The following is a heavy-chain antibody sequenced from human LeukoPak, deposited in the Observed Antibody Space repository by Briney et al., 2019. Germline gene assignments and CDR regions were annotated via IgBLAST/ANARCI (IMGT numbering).Heavy chain of an antibody. CDR2: MNPNSGNT. J-gene: IGHJ5*02. D-gene: IGHD4-17*01. V-gene: IGHV1-8*01. CDR1: GYTFTSYD. Sequence: GASVQVSCKASGYTFTSYDINWVRQATGQGLEWMGWMNPNSGNTGYAQKFQGRVTMTRNTSISTAYMELSSLRSEDTAVYYCAREFDDYGDYRGYNWFDPWGQGTLVTVSP. CDR3: AREFDDYGDYRGYNWFDP.